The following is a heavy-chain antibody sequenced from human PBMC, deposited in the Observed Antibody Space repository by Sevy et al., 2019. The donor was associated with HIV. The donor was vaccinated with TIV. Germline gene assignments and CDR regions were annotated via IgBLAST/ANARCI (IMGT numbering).Heavy chain of an antibody. D-gene: IGHD3-22*01. V-gene: IGHV2-5*02. J-gene: IGHJ6*03. Sequence: SGPTLVKPTQTLTLTCTFSGFSLSTSGVGVGWIRQPPGKALEWLALIYWDDDKRYSPSLKSRLTITKDTSKNQVVLTXTNMDPVDTATYYCAHTTYYYDSSGPKGHYYYMDVWGKGTTVTVSS. CDR1: GFSLSTSGVG. CDR2: IYWDDDK. CDR3: AHTTYYYDSSGPKGHYYYMDV.